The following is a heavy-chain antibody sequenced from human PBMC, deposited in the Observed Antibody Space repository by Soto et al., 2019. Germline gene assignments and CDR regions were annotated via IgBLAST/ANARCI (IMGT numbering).Heavy chain of an antibody. V-gene: IGHV3-21*01. Sequence: EVQLVESGGGLVKPGGSLRLSCAGSGFTFSSSTMTWVRQAPGKGLEWVSSISSSSSYIYQPDSLKGRFTISRDNAKKSVFLQMSSLRAEDTAVYYCARDLGEVYATWGQGTLVTVSS. J-gene: IGHJ5*02. D-gene: IGHD2-8*01. CDR2: ISSSSSYI. CDR1: GFTFSSST. CDR3: ARDLGEVYAT.